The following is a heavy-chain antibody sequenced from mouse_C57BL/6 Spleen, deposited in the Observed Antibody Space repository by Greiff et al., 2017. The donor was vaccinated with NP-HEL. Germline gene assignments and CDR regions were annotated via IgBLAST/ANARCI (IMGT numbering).Heavy chain of an antibody. Sequence: VMLVESGAELVKPGASVKLSCKASGYTFTEYTIHWVKQRSGQGLEWIGWFYPGSGSIKYNEKFKDKATLTADKSSSTVYMELSRLTSEDSAVYFCARHGDYYGSSYWYFDVWGTGTTVTVSS. CDR2: FYPGSGSI. J-gene: IGHJ1*03. CDR3: ARHGDYYGSSYWYFDV. D-gene: IGHD1-1*01. CDR1: GYTFTEYT. V-gene: IGHV1-62-2*01.